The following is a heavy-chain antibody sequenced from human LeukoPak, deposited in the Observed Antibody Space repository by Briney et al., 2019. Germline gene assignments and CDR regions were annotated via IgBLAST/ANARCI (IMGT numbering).Heavy chain of an antibody. Sequence: PGRSLRLSCAASGFTFDDYAMHWVRQAPGKGLEWVSGISWNRGSIGYADSVKGRFTISRDNAKNPLYLQMNSLRAEDTALYYCAKGVPYDSKGWFDPWGQGTLVTVSS. CDR3: AKGVPYDSKGWFDP. CDR1: GFTFDDYA. CDR2: ISWNRGSI. J-gene: IGHJ5*02. D-gene: IGHD3-22*01. V-gene: IGHV3-9*01.